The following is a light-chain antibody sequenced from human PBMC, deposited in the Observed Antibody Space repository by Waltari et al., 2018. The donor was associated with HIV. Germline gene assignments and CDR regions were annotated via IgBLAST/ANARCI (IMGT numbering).Light chain of an antibody. Sequence: EIVMTQSPATLSVSPGDRATLSCRASQSVSSNLAWYQQKLSQTPRLLIYGASTRATGIPARFSGGGSGTEFTLTISSLQSEDFAVYYCQQYDNWPPLTFGGGTKVEIK. CDR2: GAS. CDR1: QSVSSN. V-gene: IGKV3-15*01. J-gene: IGKJ4*01. CDR3: QQYDNWPPLT.